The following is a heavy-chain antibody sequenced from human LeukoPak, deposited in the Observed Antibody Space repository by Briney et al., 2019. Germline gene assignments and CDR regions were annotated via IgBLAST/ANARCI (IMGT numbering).Heavy chain of an antibody. CDR1: GFTFTTYW. CDR2: IKIDGSGT. D-gene: IGHD5-12*01. Sequence: GGYLRLYCAASGFTFTTYWMHWLRQVPGKGLVWVSRIKIDGSGTTYAESVKGRFTISRDNAKNTLYLQMISLRAEDTAMYYCARDFGYEQAFDMWARGTMVAVS. CDR3: ARDFGYEQAFDM. J-gene: IGHJ3*02. V-gene: IGHV3-74*01.